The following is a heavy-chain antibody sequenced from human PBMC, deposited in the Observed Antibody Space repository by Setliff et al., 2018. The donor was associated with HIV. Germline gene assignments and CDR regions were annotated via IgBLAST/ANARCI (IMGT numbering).Heavy chain of an antibody. CDR3: ARGPGTGHYFDY. CDR2: ISSDSGTI. CDR1: GFTFSGYP. Sequence: QPGGSLRLSCAASGFTFSGYPMNWVRRAPGKRLEWFSYISSDSGTIYYADSVRGRFTISRDDARNSLFLQMNSLRVDDTAVYYCARGPGTGHYFDYRGLGALVTVSS. D-gene: IGHD1-1*01. V-gene: IGHV3-48*01. J-gene: IGHJ4*02.